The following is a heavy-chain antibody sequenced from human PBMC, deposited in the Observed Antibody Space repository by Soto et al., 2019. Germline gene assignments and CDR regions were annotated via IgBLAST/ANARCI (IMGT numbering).Heavy chain of an antibody. CDR1: GYTFTSYG. CDR2: ISAYNGNT. J-gene: IGHJ6*03. V-gene: IGHV1-18*01. CDR3: ARDSQQLADYYYYMDV. Sequence: GASVKVSCKASGYTFTSYGISWVRQAPGQGLEWMGWISAYNGNTNYAQKLQGRVTMTTDTSTSTAYMELRSLRSDDTAVYYCARDSQQLADYYYYMDVWGKGTTVTVSS. D-gene: IGHD6-13*01.